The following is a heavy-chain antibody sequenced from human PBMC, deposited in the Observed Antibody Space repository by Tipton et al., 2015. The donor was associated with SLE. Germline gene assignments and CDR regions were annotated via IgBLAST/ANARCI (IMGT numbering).Heavy chain of an antibody. J-gene: IGHJ3*02. V-gene: IGHV4-59*12. CDR2: IYYSGCT. D-gene: IGHD2-2*01. CDR1: GGSIRSYY. CDR3: ARDPMPSERLRGAFDI. Sequence: TLSLTCTVSGGSIRSYYWSWIRQPPGKGLEWIGYIYYSGCTYYNPSLKSRVTISVDTSKNQFSLKLSSVTAADTAVYYCARDPMPSERLRGAFDIWGQGTMVTVSS.